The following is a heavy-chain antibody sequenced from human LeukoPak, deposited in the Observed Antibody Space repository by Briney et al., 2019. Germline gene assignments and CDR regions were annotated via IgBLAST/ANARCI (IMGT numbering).Heavy chain of an antibody. CDR3: ARLSSLGYFDY. D-gene: IGHD7-27*01. CDR1: GGTFISYA. CDR2: IIPIFGTA. J-gene: IGHJ4*02. V-gene: IGHV1-69*06. Sequence: SVKVSCKASGGTFISYAISWVRQAPGQGREWMGGIIPIFGTANYAQKFQGRVTITADKSTSTAYMELSSLRSEDTAVYYCARLSSLGYFDYWGQGTLVTVSS.